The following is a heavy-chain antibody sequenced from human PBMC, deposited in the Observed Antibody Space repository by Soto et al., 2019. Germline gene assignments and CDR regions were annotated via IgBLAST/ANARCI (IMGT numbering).Heavy chain of an antibody. J-gene: IGHJ4*02. V-gene: IGHV4-31*03. D-gene: IGHD2-2*01. Sequence: SETLSLTCTVSGGSISSGGYYWSWIRQHPGKGLEWIGYIYYSGSTYYNPSLKSRVTISVDTSKNQFSLKLSSVTAADTAVYYCASTVVVPAATSWGPDYWGQGTLVTVSS. CDR3: ASTVVVPAATSWGPDY. CDR1: GGSISSGGYY. CDR2: IYYSGST.